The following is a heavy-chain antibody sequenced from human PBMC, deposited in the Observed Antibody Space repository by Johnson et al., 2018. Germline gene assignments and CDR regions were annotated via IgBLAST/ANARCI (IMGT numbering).Heavy chain of an antibody. J-gene: IGHJ3*02. V-gene: IGHV4-34*01. D-gene: IGHD3-10*01. CDR1: GGSFSDYY. Sequence: QVQLQQWGAGLLKPSETLSLTCAVYGGSFSDYYWSWIRQPPGKGLEWIGQINHSGSTNYNPSLKSRVTISIDTSKNQFSLKLSSVTAADTAVYYCARGSGAFDIWGQGTMVTVSS. CDR2: INHSGST. CDR3: ARGSGAFDI.